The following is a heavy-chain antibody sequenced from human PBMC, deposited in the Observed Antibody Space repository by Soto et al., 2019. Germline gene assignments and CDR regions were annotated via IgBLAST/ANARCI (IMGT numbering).Heavy chain of an antibody. D-gene: IGHD2-15*01. CDR1: GGSISSGGYY. CDR2: IYYSGST. J-gene: IGHJ4*02. V-gene: IGHV4-31*03. CDR3: ASQGDCSGGSCYSFDY. Sequence: QVQLQESGPGLVKPPQTLSLTCTVSGGSISSGGYYWSWIRQHPGKGLEWIGYIYYSGSTYYNPSLKSRVTISVDTSKNQFSLKLSSVTAADTAVYYCASQGDCSGGSCYSFDYWGQGTLVTVSS.